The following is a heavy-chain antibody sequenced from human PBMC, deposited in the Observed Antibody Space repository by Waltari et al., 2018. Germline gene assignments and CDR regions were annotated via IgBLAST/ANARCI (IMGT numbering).Heavy chain of an antibody. D-gene: IGHD5-12*01. CDR2: IYTGRHP. J-gene: IGHJ4*02. CDR3: AREVLPNATIWRSYFDY. V-gene: IGHV4-4*07. CDR1: GDSISSYY. Sequence: QVQLQESGPGLVKPSETLSLTCTVSGDSISSYYWRWIRQPAGKGLEYIGRIYTGRHPNSNPALGSRVTMSIDTSKNEFSLKLSSGTAADTGVYYCAREVLPNATIWRSYFDYWGQGSLVTVSS.